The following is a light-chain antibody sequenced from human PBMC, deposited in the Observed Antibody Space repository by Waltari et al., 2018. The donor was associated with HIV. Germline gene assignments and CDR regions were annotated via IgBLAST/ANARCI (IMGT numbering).Light chain of an antibody. Sequence: QSVLTQPPSASGTPGQRVTISCSGSSSNLGSNTVNWYQQLPVTAPKLLIYNNNQRPSGVPDRFSGSKSGTSASLAISGLQSEDEADYYCAAWDDSLNGVIFGGGTKLTVL. V-gene: IGLV1-44*01. CDR1: SSNLGSNT. CDR2: NNN. CDR3: AAWDDSLNGVI. J-gene: IGLJ2*01.